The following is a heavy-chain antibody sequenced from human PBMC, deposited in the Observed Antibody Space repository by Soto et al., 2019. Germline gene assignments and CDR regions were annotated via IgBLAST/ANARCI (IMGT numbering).Heavy chain of an antibody. CDR2: IYPGDSDT. Sequence: PWEALKISCKGSGYSFTSYWIGWVRQMPGKGLEWMGIIYPGDSDTRYSPSFQGQVTISADKSISTAYLQWSSLKASDTAMYYCARRQLWQGGGYYYYGMDVWGEGTTITVSS. J-gene: IGHJ6*04. CDR3: ARRQLWQGGGYYYYGMDV. V-gene: IGHV5-51*01. D-gene: IGHD5-18*01. CDR1: GYSFTSYW.